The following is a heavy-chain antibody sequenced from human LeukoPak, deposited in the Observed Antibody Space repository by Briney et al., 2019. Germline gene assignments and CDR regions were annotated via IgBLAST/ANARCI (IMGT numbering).Heavy chain of an antibody. J-gene: IGHJ4*02. D-gene: IGHD3-10*01. V-gene: IGHV4-39*01. CDR2: IYYSGST. CDR3: ARSSDSGSGSYYTPFDY. CDR1: GGSISSSSYY. Sequence: SETLSLTYTVSGGSISSSSYYWGWIRQPPGKGLEWIGSIYYSGSTYYNPSLKSRVTISVDTSKNQFSLKLSSVTAADTAVYYCARSSDSGSGSYYTPFDYWGQGTLVTVSS.